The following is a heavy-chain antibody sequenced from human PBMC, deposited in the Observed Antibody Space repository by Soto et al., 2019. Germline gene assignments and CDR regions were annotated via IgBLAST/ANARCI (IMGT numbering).Heavy chain of an antibody. CDR1: GGTFSSYT. J-gene: IGHJ6*03. Sequence: ASVKVACKASGGTFSSYTISWVRQAPGQGLEWMGRIIPILGIANYAQKFQGRVTITADKSTSTAYMELSSLRSEDTAVYYCARGALTGTRGLDYYYYMDVWGKGTTVTVSS. D-gene: IGHD1-20*01. CDR3: ARGALTGTRGLDYYYYMDV. V-gene: IGHV1-69*02. CDR2: IIPILGIA.